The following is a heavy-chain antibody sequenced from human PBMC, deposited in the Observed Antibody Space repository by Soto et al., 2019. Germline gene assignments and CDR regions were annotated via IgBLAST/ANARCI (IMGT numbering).Heavy chain of an antibody. J-gene: IGHJ3*02. V-gene: IGHV4-34*01. CDR2: INHSGST. CDR3: ERPGIAAAGLDAFDI. D-gene: IGHD6-13*01. Sequence: ETLSLSCAVYGGSFSGYYWSWIRQPPGKGLEWIGEINHSGSTNYNPSLKSRVTISVDTSKNQFSLKLSSVTAADTAVYYCERPGIAAAGLDAFDIWGQGTTVTV. CDR1: GGSFSGYY.